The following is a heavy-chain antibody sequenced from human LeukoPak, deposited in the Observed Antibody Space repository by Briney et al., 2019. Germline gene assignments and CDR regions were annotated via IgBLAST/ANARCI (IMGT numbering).Heavy chain of an antibody. Sequence: GGSLRLSCAASGFTFSSYGMSWVRQAPGKGLEWVSAISGSGGSTYYADSVKGRFTISRDNSKNTLYLQMNSLRAEDTAVYYCAKEEGYYGSGSYSNFDYWGQGTLVTVSS. D-gene: IGHD3-10*01. CDR1: GFTFSSYG. V-gene: IGHV3-23*01. J-gene: IGHJ4*02. CDR3: AKEEGYYGSGSYSNFDY. CDR2: ISGSGGST.